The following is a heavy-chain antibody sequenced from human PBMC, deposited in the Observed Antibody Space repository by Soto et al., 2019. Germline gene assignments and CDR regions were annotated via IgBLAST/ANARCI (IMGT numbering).Heavy chain of an antibody. Sequence: EVQLLESGGGLVQPGWSLVLSCAASRFTFSSYAMSWVRQAPGKGLEWVSSISGGGNDAYYADSVKGRFTISRDNSQNTLNLQMSSLRADDTAVYYCARSLFLASTDTEPFDSWGQGALVTVSS. CDR2: ISGGGNDA. V-gene: IGHV3-23*01. CDR3: ARSLFLASTDTEPFDS. J-gene: IGHJ4*02. CDR1: RFTFSSYA. D-gene: IGHD3-3*02.